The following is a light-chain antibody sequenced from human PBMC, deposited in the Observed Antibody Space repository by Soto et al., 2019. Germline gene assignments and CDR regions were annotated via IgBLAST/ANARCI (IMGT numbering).Light chain of an antibody. CDR3: QQYSRHSPGT. Sequence: DIQMTQSPSTLSASVGARVTVTCRASQSISGWLAWYQQKPGKAPKLLIYDASTLESGVPSRFSGSGSGTEFTLTISSLQPDDFATYYCQQYSRHSPGTFGQGTKVDI. J-gene: IGKJ1*01. CDR1: QSISGW. CDR2: DAS. V-gene: IGKV1-5*01.